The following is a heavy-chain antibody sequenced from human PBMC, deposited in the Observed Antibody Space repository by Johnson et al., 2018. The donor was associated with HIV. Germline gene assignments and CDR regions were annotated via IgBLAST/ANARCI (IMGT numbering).Heavy chain of an antibody. J-gene: IGHJ3*02. Sequence: QVQLVESGGGVVQPGRSLRLSCAASGFTFSTYGMHWVRQAPGKGLEWVAVMWYDGSNKYYADSVKGRFTISRDNSKNTLYLQMNSLRAEDTAVYYCARGTITMIRGVIGLDIWGQGT. V-gene: IGHV3-33*01. CDR1: GFTFSTYG. CDR3: ARGTITMIRGVIGLDI. D-gene: IGHD3-10*01. CDR2: MWYDGSNK.